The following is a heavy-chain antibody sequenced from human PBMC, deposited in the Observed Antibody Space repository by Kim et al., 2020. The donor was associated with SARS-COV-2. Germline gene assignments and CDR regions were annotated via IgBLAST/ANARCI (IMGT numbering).Heavy chain of an antibody. V-gene: IGHV1-46*01. CDR3: ARVGGQFSGYYYGY. J-gene: IGHJ4*02. D-gene: IGHD3-22*01. Sequence: AQRFQGRVTMTRETSTSTVYMELSSLRSEDTAVYYCARVGGQFSGYYYGYWGQGTLVTVSS.